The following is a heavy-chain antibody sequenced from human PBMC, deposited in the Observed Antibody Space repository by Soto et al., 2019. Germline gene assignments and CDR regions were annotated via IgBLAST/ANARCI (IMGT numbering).Heavy chain of an antibody. V-gene: IGHV1-69*02. D-gene: IGHD4-17*01. CDR3: ATRGDYGDYEVFDY. CDR1: GATFSSYT. CDR2: IIPILGIA. J-gene: IGHJ4*02. Sequence: QVQLVQSGAEVKKPGSSVKVSCKASGATFSSYTISWVRQAPGQGLEWMGRIIPILGIANYAQKFQGRVTITADKSTSTAYMELSSLRSEDTAVYYCATRGDYGDYEVFDYWGQGTLVTVSS.